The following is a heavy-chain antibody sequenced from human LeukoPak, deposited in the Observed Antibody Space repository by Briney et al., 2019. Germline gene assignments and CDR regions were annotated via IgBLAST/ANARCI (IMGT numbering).Heavy chain of an antibody. CDR2: ISGSGGST. CDR1: GFTFSNHG. CDR3: ANYDSSGYPRRNDY. D-gene: IGHD3-22*01. Sequence: PPGGSLRLSCAASGFTFSNHGMNWVRQASGKGLEWVSAISGSGGSTYYADSVKGRFTISRDNSKNTLYLQMNSLRAEDTAVYYCANYDSSGYPRRNDYWGQGTLVTVSS. V-gene: IGHV3-23*01. J-gene: IGHJ4*02.